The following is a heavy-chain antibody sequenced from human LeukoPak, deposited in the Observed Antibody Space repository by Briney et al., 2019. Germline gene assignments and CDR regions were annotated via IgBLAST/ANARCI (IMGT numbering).Heavy chain of an antibody. CDR2: INPSSGGT. CDR1: GYTFIAYY. CDR3: AGQKDPRPIDY. V-gene: IGHV1-2*02. J-gene: IGHJ4*02. Sequence: ASVKVSCTASGYTFIAYYMHWVRQAPGQGLEWMGWINPSSGGTNYAQKFQGRVTMTRDTSISTAYMELSELRSDDTAVYYCAGQKDPRPIDYWGQGTLITVSS.